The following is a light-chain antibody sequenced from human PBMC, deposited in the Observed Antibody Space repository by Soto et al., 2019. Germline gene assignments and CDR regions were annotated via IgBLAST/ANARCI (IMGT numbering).Light chain of an antibody. J-gene: IGKJ1*01. Sequence: DIQMTQSPSSLSASVGDRVTITCRASQGISNYLAWYQQKPGKVPKLLIYAASTLQSGVPSRFSGSESGTYFTLTISSLLPDDVATYYCQKYRGPFGQGTKVDIK. CDR1: QGISNY. CDR2: AAS. CDR3: QKYRGP. V-gene: IGKV1-27*01.